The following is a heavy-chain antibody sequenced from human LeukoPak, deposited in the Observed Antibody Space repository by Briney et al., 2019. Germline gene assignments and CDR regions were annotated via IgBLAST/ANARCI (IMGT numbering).Heavy chain of an antibody. CDR3: AKPWFGESPYYFDY. CDR2: ISCSGGST. CDR1: GFTFSSYG. J-gene: IGHJ4*02. V-gene: IGHV3-23*01. D-gene: IGHD3-10*01. Sequence: GGSLRLSCAASGFTFSSYGMSWVRQAPGKGLEWVSAISCSGGSTYYADSVKGRFTISRDNSMNTLYLQMNSLRAEDTAVYYCAKPWFGESPYYFDYWGQGTLVTVSS.